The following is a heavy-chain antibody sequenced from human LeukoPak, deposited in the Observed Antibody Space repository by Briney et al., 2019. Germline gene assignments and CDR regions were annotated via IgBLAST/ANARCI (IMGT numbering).Heavy chain of an antibody. J-gene: IGHJ4*02. D-gene: IGHD6-13*01. V-gene: IGHV3-30*01. CDR3: AREIAAATLFDY. Sequence: GGSLRLSCAASGSTFSSYATHWVRQDPGNGLECLAVIPDDGSNKYYAESVKGRFAIYKDNSKNPLHLQMNSMRAEDTAVYYCAREIAAATLFDYWGQGTLVTVSS. CDR2: IPDDGSNK. CDR1: GSTFSSYA.